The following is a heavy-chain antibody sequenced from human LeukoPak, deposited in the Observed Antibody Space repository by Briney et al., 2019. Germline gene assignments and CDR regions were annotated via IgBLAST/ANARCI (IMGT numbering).Heavy chain of an antibody. D-gene: IGHD1-1*01. Sequence: GGSLRLSCAASGFTVSSNYMSWVRQAPGKGLEWVSVIYIGGSTSNTDSVKGRFTISRDNSRNTPYLQMNSLRAEDTAVYYCARGTTTGGSFLDYWGQGTLVTVSS. V-gene: IGHV3-66*01. CDR2: IYIGGST. J-gene: IGHJ4*02. CDR1: GFTVSSNY. CDR3: ARGTTTGGSFLDY.